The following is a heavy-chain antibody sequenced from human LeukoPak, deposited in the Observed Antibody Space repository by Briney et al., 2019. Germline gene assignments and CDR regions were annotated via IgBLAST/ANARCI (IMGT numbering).Heavy chain of an antibody. CDR1: GYTFTSYG. D-gene: IGHD3-22*01. Sequence: ASVKVSCKASGYTFTSYGISWVRRAPGQGLEWMGWISAYNGNTNYAQKLQGRVTMTTDTSTSTAYMELRSLRSDDTAVYYCAGTTYYYDSSGYNYYYYGMDVWGQGTTVTVSS. CDR3: AGTTYYYDSSGYNYYYYGMDV. J-gene: IGHJ6*02. V-gene: IGHV1-18*01. CDR2: ISAYNGNT.